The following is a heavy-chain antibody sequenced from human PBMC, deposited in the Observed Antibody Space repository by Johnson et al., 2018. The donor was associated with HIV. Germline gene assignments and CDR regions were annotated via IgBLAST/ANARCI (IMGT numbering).Heavy chain of an antibody. D-gene: IGHD6-13*01. J-gene: IGHJ3*02. V-gene: IGHV3-20*04. CDR3: ARDSPRAAAGLLIGAFDI. Sequence: VQLVESGGVVVQPGGSLRLSCAASGFTFDDYGMSWVRQVPGKGLEWVSGINWNGGSTGYADSVKGRFTISRDNAKNSLYLHMNTLRAEDTALYYCARDSPRAAAGLLIGAFDIWGQGTMVTVSS. CDR2: INWNGGST. CDR1: GFTFDDYG.